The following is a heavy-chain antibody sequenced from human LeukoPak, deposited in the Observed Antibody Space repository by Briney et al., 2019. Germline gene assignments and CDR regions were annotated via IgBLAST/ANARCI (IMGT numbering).Heavy chain of an antibody. Sequence: GGSLTLSCAASGFTFSDYEMNWVRQPQGKGLEWVSYISSSGGTIYYTDSGKGRFPVSRDTTKTSLYLQMDSLRAEDTAVYYCARAPYTTVVYWYFDLWGRGTLVTVSS. J-gene: IGHJ2*01. V-gene: IGHV3-48*03. CDR1: GFTFSDYE. CDR3: ARAPYTTVVYWYFDL. CDR2: ISSSGGTI. D-gene: IGHD1-1*01.